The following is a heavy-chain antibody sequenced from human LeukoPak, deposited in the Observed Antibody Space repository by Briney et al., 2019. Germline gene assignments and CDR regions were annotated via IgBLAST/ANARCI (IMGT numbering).Heavy chain of an antibody. CDR2: IYSGGSI. D-gene: IGHD2-2*01. V-gene: IGHV3-66*01. CDR1: GFTVSSNY. Sequence: GGSLRLSCAASGFTVSSNYMSWVRQAPGKGLEWVSVIYSGGSIYYADSVKGRFTISRDNAKNSLYLQMNSLRAEDTAVYYCARDRVVVVPAAIWFDPWGLGTLVTVSS. CDR3: ARDRVVVVPAAIWFDP. J-gene: IGHJ5*02.